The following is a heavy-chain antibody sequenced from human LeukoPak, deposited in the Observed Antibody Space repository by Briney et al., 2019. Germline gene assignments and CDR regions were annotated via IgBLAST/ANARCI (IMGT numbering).Heavy chain of an antibody. CDR1: GDSVSSSSDA. J-gene: IGHJ3*02. D-gene: IGHD1/OR15-1a*01. V-gene: IGHV6-1*01. CDR2: TYYRSN. Sequence: SQTLSLTCAISGDSVSSSSDAWNWIRQSPSRGLEWLGRTYYRSNDYAVSVKSRMTIDADTSKNQVSLQLSSVTPEDTAVYYCARGRNNAFDIWGQGTMATVS. CDR3: ARGRNNAFDI.